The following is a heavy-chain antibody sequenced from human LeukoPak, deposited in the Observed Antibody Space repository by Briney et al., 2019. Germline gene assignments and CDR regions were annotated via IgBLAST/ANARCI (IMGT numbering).Heavy chain of an antibody. CDR3: ARETYYDYVWGSYRSQYNWFDP. Sequence: SETLSLTCTVSDYSISSGYYWGWIRQPPGKGLEWIGSMYHSGNTYYNPSLKSRITISVDTSKNQFSLKLSSVTAADTAVYYCARETYYDYVWGSYRSQYNWFDPWGQGTLVTVSS. D-gene: IGHD3-16*02. CDR1: DYSISSGYY. J-gene: IGHJ5*02. CDR2: MYHSGNT. V-gene: IGHV4-38-2*02.